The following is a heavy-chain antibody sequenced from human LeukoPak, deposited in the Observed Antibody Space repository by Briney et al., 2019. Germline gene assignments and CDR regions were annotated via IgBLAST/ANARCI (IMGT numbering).Heavy chain of an antibody. CDR1: GYTFTSYD. J-gene: IGHJ6*03. CDR2: MNPNSGNT. D-gene: IGHD3-22*01. Sequence: ASVKVSCKASGYTFTSYDINWVRQATGQGLEWMGWMNPNSGNTGYAQKFQGRVTMTRNTSISTAYMELSSLRSEDTAVYYCARAQNYYDSSGYQGDFNYYYYYMDVWGKGTTVTVSS. V-gene: IGHV1-8*01. CDR3: ARAQNYYDSSGYQGDFNYYYYYMDV.